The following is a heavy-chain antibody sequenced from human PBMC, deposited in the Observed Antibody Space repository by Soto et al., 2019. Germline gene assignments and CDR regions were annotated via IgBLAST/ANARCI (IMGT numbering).Heavy chain of an antibody. J-gene: IGHJ4*02. CDR1: GFTFSYG. Sequence: VQLLESGGGLIQPGGSLRLSCAASGFTFSYGIHWLRQAPGKGLEWVAYISYDSSNKFYGDSVKGRFTISRDTATNTQFLQMNSLRAEDTAVYYCAKLVRGYCSGNTCDDYWGQGTLVAVSS. V-gene: IGHV3-30*18. CDR2: ISYDSSNK. D-gene: IGHD2-15*01. CDR3: AKLVRGYCSGNTCDDY.